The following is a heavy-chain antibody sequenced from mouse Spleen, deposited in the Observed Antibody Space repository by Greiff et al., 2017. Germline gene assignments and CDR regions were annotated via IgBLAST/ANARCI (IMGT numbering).Heavy chain of an antibody. Sequence: VHVKQSGPELVKPGASVKIPCKASGYTFTDYNMDWVKQSHGKSLEWIGDINPNNGGTIYNQKFKGKATLTVDKSSSTAYMELRSLTSEDTAVYYCARDGNYVGYAMDYWGQGTSVTVSS. CDR3: ARDGNYVGYAMDY. CDR1: GYTFTDYN. CDR2: INPNNGGT. J-gene: IGHJ4*01. V-gene: IGHV1-18*01. D-gene: IGHD2-1*01.